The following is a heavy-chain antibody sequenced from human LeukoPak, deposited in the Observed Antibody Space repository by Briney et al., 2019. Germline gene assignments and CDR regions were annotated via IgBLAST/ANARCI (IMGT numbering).Heavy chain of an antibody. Sequence: PGRSLRLSCAASGFTFDDYAMHWVRRAPGKGLEWVSGISWNSGSIGYADPVKGRFTISRDNAKNSLYLQMNCLRAEDTAVYYCARDLYGDYFFDYWGQGTLVTVSS. D-gene: IGHD4-17*01. CDR2: ISWNSGSI. J-gene: IGHJ4*02. CDR3: ARDLYGDYFFDY. CDR1: GFTFDDYA. V-gene: IGHV3-9*01.